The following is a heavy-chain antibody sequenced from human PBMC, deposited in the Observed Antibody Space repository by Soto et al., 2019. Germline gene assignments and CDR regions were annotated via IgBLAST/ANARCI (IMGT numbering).Heavy chain of an antibody. J-gene: IGHJ5*02. CDR1: GFTFSSYG. V-gene: IGHV3-23*01. Sequence: GGSLRLSCAASGFTFSSYGMHWVRQAPGKGLEWVSGISGRGDSTYYADSVKGRFTISRDNSKNTLYLQMNSLRAEDTAVYYCAPPPEVTIFGIVISSYSIAWGQGTLVTVSS. CDR2: ISGRGDST. CDR3: APPPEVTIFGIVISSYSIA. D-gene: IGHD3-3*01.